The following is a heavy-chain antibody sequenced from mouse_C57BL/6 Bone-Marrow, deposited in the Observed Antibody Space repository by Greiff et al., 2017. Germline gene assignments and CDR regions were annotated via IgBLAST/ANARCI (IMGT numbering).Heavy chain of an antibody. CDR2: INYDGSST. CDR1: GFTFSDYY. D-gene: IGHD2-3*01. CDR3: ARGWLLRDYAMDY. Sequence: EVQWVESEGGLVQPGSSMKLSCTASGFTFSDYYMAWVRQVPEKGLEWVANINYDGSSTYYLDSLKSRFIISRDNAKNILYLQMSSLKSEDTATYYCARGWLLRDYAMDYWGQGTSVTVSS. J-gene: IGHJ4*01. V-gene: IGHV5-16*01.